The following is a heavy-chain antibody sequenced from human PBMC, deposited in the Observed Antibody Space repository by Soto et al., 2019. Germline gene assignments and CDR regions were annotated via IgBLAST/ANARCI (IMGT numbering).Heavy chain of an antibody. CDR1: GFTFSSYN. D-gene: IGHD3-10*01. V-gene: IGHV3-33*01. CDR2: IWYDGSNK. Sequence: QVQLVESGGGVVQPGRSLRLSCAASGFTFSSYNIHWVRQAPGKGLDWVAVIWYDGSNKYYADSVKGRFTISRDNSKNTMYLQMNSLRAEDTAVYYCARDSPGGPTGYYYGMDVWGQGTTVTVSS. CDR3: ARDSPGGPTGYYYGMDV. J-gene: IGHJ6*02.